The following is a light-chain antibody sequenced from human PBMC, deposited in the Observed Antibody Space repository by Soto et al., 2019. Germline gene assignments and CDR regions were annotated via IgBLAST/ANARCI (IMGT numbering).Light chain of an antibody. V-gene: IGKV1-5*01. CDR3: QQYNSWWT. CDR2: DAS. CDR1: QSISSW. J-gene: IGKJ1*01. Sequence: DIQMTQSPSTLSASVGDRVTITCRASQSISSWLAWYQQKPGKALKLLIYDASSLESGVPSRFSGSGSGTEFTLTISSLQPDDFATYYCQQYNSWWTFGQGTKVEIK.